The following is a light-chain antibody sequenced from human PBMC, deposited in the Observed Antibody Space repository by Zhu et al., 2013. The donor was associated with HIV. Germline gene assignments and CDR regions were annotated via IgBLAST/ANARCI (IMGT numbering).Light chain of an antibody. CDR1: HSVTNNY. J-gene: IGKJ2*03. CDR3: QQYGGSPPNS. V-gene: IGKV3-20*01. CDR2: AAS. Sequence: ETVLTQSPGTLSLSPGERATLSCGASHSVTNNYVAWYQQKPGQAPRLLIYAASRRATGIPDRFSGSGSGTDFTLTISRVEPEDFAVYYCQQYGGSPPNSFGQGDQGWRS.